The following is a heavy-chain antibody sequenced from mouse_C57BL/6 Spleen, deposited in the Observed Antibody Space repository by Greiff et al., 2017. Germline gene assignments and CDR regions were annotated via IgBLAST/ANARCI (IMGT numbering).Heavy chain of an antibody. Sequence: VQLLQSGAELVKPGGSVKLSCTASGFNIKDYYMHWVQQRTEQGLEWIGRIGPEDGETKYAPKVQGQVTITADTSTNTAYLQLNSLTSEITAFSYGASIWGWFAYWGQGTLVTVSA. J-gene: IGHJ3*01. CDR1: GFNIKDYY. D-gene: IGHD4-1*01. CDR3: ASIWGWFAY. CDR2: IGPEDGET. V-gene: IGHV14-2*01.